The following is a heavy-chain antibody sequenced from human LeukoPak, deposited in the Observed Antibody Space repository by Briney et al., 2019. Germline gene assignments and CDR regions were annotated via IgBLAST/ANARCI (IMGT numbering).Heavy chain of an antibody. CDR1: GFTFGDYS. D-gene: IGHD3-9*01. Sequence: PGGSLRLSCAASGFTFGDYSMHWVRQAPGKGLEWISYISGGGTTKYYADSVKGRFTISRDNAKFVMYLQMNSLRAEDTAVYYCTRDLMDYDVSTGSHHYYMDVWGQGTTVTVSS. J-gene: IGHJ6*02. CDR2: ISGGGTTK. CDR3: TRDLMDYDVSTGSHHYYMDV. V-gene: IGHV3-48*01.